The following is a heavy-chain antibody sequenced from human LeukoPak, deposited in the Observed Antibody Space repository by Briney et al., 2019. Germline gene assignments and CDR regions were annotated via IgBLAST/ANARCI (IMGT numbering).Heavy chain of an antibody. D-gene: IGHD5-12*01. J-gene: IGHJ4*02. CDR1: GYTFTSYA. CDR3: ARDYSGYDYLEYYFDY. CDR2: INTNTGNP. Sequence: ASVKVSCKASGYTFTSYAMNWVRQAPGQGLEWMGWINTNTGNPTYAQGFTGRFVFSLDTSVSTAYLQISSLKAEDTAVYYCARDYSGYDYLEYYFDYWGQGTLVTVSS. V-gene: IGHV7-4-1*02.